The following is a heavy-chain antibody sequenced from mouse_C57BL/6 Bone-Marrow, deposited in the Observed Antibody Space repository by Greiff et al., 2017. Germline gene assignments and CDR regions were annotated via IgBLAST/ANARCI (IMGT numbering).Heavy chain of an antibody. CDR2: INPGCGGT. Sequence: QVQLKESGAELVRPGTSVKVSCKASGYAFTNYLIEWVKQRPGQGLAWIGVINPGCGGTIYNEKFKGTATLTAAKSSSTAYMQLSSLTSEDSAVYFCTRKHLIRGYYFDYWGRGTTLTVSS. CDR1: GYAFTNYL. CDR3: TRKHLIRGYYFDY. V-gene: IGHV1-54*01. J-gene: IGHJ2*01. D-gene: IGHD3-2*02.